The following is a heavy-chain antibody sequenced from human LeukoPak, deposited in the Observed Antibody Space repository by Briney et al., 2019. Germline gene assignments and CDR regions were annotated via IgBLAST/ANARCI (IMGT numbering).Heavy chain of an antibody. J-gene: IGHJ5*02. V-gene: IGHV1-2*02. CDR3: ARVGWYCSSTSCYGNWFDP. CDR1: GYTFTGYY. CDR2: INPNSGGT. Sequence: ASVKVSCKASGYTFTGYYMHWVRQAPGQGLGWMGWINPNSGGTNYAQKFQGRVTMTRDTSISTAYMELSRLRSDDTAVYYCARVGWYCSSTSCYGNWFDPWGQGTLVTVSS. D-gene: IGHD2-2*01.